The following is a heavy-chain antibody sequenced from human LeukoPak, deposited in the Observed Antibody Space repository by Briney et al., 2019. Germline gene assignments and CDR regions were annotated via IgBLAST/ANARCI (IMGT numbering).Heavy chain of an antibody. J-gene: IGHJ3*02. CDR3: AKFSLYSSSWYVRWNAFDI. CDR1: GFTFSSYS. V-gene: IGHV3-48*01. D-gene: IGHD6-13*01. Sequence: PGGSLRLSCAASGFTFSSYSMNWVRQAPGKGLEWVSYISSSSSTIYYADSVKGRFTISRDNSKNTLYLQMNSLRAEDTAVYYCAKFSLYSSSWYVRWNAFDIWGQGTMVTVSS. CDR2: ISSSSSTI.